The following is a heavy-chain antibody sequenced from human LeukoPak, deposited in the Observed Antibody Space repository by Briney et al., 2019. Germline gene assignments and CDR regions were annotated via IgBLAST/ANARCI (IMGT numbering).Heavy chain of an antibody. D-gene: IGHD3-3*01. Sequence: SETLSLTCAVYGGSFSGYYWSWIRQPPGKGLEWIGEINHSGSTNYNPSLKSRVTISVDTSKNQFSLKLSSVTAADTAVYYCARGDRITISGVVIRKVLDYWGQGTLVTVSS. CDR2: INHSGST. CDR1: GGSFSGYY. J-gene: IGHJ4*02. CDR3: ARGDRITISGVVIRKVLDY. V-gene: IGHV4-34*01.